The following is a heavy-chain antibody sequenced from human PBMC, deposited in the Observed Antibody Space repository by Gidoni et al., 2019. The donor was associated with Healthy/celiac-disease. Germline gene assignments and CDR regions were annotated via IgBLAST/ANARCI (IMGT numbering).Heavy chain of an antibody. Sequence: EVQLLASGGGLVQPGGSLRLTGAASGLTSSSSRLNWVRQAPGKGLNGVSYISSSSSTIYYADSVKGRFTISRDNAKNSLYLQMNSLRDEDTAVYYCARGPPYYDILTGYHELDYWGQGTLVTVSS. V-gene: IGHV3-48*02. CDR3: ARGPPYYDILTGYHELDY. CDR1: GLTSSSSR. J-gene: IGHJ4*02. CDR2: ISSSSSTI. D-gene: IGHD3-9*01.